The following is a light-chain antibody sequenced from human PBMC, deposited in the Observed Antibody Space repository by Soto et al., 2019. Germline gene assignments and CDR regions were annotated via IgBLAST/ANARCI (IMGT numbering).Light chain of an antibody. Sequence: EIVMTQSPATLSVSPGERATLSCRASQSVSSNLAWYQQKPGQAPRLLIYGASTRATDIPARFSGSGSGTEFTLSISSLQSEDFSVDYCQQYNNWPPFTFGPGTKVDIK. V-gene: IGKV3-15*01. CDR1: QSVSSN. CDR2: GAS. J-gene: IGKJ3*01. CDR3: QQYNNWPPFT.